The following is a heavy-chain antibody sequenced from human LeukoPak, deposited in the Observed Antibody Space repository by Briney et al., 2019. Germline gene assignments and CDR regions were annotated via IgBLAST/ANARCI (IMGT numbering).Heavy chain of an antibody. V-gene: IGHV4-30-4*07. CDR1: GGSISRGGYS. J-gene: IGHJ5*02. D-gene: IGHD3-22*01. CDR3: ARTYPIVVVITTDLSFDP. Sequence: SQTLSLTCAVSGGSISRGGYSWSWIRQPPGKGLEWIGYFYYSGSTYYNPSLKSRVTISVDTSKNQLSLKLSSVTAADTAVYYCARTYPIVVVITTDLSFDPWGQGTLVTVSS. CDR2: FYYSGST.